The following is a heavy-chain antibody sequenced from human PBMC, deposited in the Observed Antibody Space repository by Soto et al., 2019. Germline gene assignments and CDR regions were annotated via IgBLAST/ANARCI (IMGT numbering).Heavy chain of an antibody. CDR2: IYHTGIA. D-gene: IGHD3-16*01. J-gene: IGHJ6*02. CDR1: GDSITNNHW. Sequence: SETLSLNCTVYGDSITNNHWWSWFRQPPGKGPELIGEIYHTGIANYNPSLESRVAFSVDKSKNQFSLSLTSVTAADTAVYYCVSKLGPYYYGLDVWGQGTTVTVSS. CDR3: VSKLGPYYYGLDV. V-gene: IGHV4-4*02.